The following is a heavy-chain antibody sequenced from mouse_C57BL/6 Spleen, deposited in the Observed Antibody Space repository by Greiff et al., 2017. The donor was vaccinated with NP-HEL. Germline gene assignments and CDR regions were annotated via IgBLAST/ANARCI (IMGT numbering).Heavy chain of an antibody. Sequence: EVKLVESGPGLVKPSQSLSLTCSVTGYSITSGYYWNWIRQFPGNKLEWMGYISYDGSNNYNPSLKNRISITRDTSKNQFFLKLNSVTTEDTATYYCARGDNWDQYYFDYWGQGTTLTVSS. D-gene: IGHD4-1*02. J-gene: IGHJ2*01. CDR1: GYSITSGYY. CDR3: ARGDNWDQYYFDY. CDR2: ISYDGSN. V-gene: IGHV3-6*01.